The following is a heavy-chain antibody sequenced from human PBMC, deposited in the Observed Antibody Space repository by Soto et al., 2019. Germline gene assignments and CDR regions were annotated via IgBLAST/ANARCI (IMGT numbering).Heavy chain of an antibody. CDR3: AAFDPGPMGFDP. CDR1: GFTFSSSA. D-gene: IGHD3-9*01. Sequence: GASVKVSCKASGFTFSSSAVQWVRQARGQRLEWIGKIVVGSGNTIYAQKFQERVTITRDMSTSTAYMELSSLRSEDTAFYYCAAFDPGPMGFDPWGQGTLVTVSS. CDR2: IVVGSGNT. V-gene: IGHV1-58*01. J-gene: IGHJ5*02.